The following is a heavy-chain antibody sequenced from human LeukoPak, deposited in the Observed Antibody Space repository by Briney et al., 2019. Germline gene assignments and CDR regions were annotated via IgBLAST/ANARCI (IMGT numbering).Heavy chain of an antibody. D-gene: IGHD3-22*01. V-gene: IGHV4-59*01. CDR2: IYNSGST. CDR1: GGSISSYY. CDR3: ARGYYYDSSGFDY. Sequence: SETLSLTCTVSGGSISSYYWSWIRQPPGKGLEWIGYIYNSGSTNYNPSLKSRVTISVDTSKSAFSLKLSSVTAADTAVYYCARGYYYDSSGFDYWGQGTLVTVSS. J-gene: IGHJ4*02.